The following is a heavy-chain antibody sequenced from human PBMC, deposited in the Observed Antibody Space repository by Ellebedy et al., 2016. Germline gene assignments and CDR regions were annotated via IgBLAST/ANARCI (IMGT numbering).Heavy chain of an antibody. V-gene: IGHV3-53*01. D-gene: IGHD2-2*01. CDR2: IYSDGTT. Sequence: GESLKISCVVSGFSVSNNYLSWVRQAPGKGLEWVSVIYSDGTTYYADSVRGRFTLSRDNSKNTLYLEMNSLRVEDTAVYYCAGGYDSHGFDIWGQGTMVTVSS. J-gene: IGHJ3*02. CDR3: AGGYDSHGFDI. CDR1: GFSVSNNY.